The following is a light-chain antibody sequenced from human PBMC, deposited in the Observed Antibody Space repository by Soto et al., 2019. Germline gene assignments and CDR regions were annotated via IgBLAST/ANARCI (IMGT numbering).Light chain of an antibody. V-gene: IGKV1-5*01. CDR3: PQYNGYSRT. CDR1: QSIGSS. CDR2: DAS. Sequence: DIQMTQSPSTLSASVGDRVTITCRASQSIGSSLAWYQQKPGKAPNLLLSDASSLERGVPSRFSGSGSGTAFTLTIRSLQPDDFATDYCPQYNGYSRTFGQGAKVEIK. J-gene: IGKJ1*01.